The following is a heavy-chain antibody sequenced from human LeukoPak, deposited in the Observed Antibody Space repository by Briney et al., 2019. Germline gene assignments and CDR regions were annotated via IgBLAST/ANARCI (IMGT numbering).Heavy chain of an antibody. J-gene: IGHJ4*02. V-gene: IGHV3-74*01. CDR1: GFTFSSYW. CDR3: ARAGSYGVSTLDY. D-gene: IGHD5-18*01. Sequence: GGSLRLSCAASGFTFSSYWIHWVRQAPGKGLVWFSRINSDGSSTRYADSVKGRFTFSRDNAKNTLYLQMNSLRDEDTAVYYCARAGSYGVSTLDYWGQGTLVTVSS. CDR2: INSDGSST.